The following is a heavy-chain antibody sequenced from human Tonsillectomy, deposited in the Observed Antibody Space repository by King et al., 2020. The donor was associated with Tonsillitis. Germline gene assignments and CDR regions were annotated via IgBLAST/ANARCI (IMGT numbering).Heavy chain of an antibody. J-gene: IGHJ4*02. CDR1: GYTFTGYY. V-gene: IGHV1-2*02. Sequence: QLVKSGAEVKKTGASVKVSCKASGYTFTGYYIHWVRQAPGQGLEWMGWINPNNGGTHYAQKFQYTVTMTRDTSIDTAYLELTRLRSDDTAFYYCARESCATSKCYPGYWGQGTLVTVSS. D-gene: IGHD3-16*01. CDR3: ARESCATSKCYPGY. CDR2: INPNNGGT.